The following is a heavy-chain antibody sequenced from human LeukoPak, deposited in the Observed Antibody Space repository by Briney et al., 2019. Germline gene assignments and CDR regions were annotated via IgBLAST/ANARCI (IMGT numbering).Heavy chain of an antibody. D-gene: IGHD1-26*01. J-gene: IGHJ6*02. CDR2: ISASATNT. CDR1: GFAFNSYA. CDR3: ARVRVGAPAYYYGMDV. V-gene: IGHV3-23*01. Sequence: PGGSLRLSCAASGFAFNSYAMSWVRQAPGKGLEWVSAISASATNTYYADSVKGRFTISRDNSKNTLYLQMNSLRAEDTAVYYCARVRVGAPAYYYGMDVWGQGTTVTVSS.